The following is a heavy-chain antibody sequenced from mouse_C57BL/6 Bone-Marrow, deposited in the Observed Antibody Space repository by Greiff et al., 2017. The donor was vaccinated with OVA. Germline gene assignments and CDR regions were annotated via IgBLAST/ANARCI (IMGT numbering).Heavy chain of an antibody. V-gene: IGHV1-58*01. J-gene: IGHJ1*03. CDR2: IYIGNGYT. CDR1: GYTFTSYG. D-gene: IGHD1-1*01. CDR3: AILYCGSSLYWYFDV. Sequence: VQLQQSGAELVRPGSSVKMSCKTSGYTFTSYGINWVKQRPGQGLEWIGYIYIGNGYTEYNEKFKGKATLTSDTSSSTAYMQLSSLTSEDSEIYFCAILYCGSSLYWYFDVWGTGTTVTVSS.